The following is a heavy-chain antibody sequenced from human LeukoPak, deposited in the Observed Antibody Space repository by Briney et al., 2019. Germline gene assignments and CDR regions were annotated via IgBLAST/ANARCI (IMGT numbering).Heavy chain of an antibody. V-gene: IGHV3-13*01. CDR1: GFTFSSYD. D-gene: IGHD1-26*01. Sequence: PGGSLRLSCAASGFTFSSYDMHWVRQATGKGLEWVSAIGTAGDTYYPGSVKGRFTISKENAKNSLYLQMNSLRAGDTAVYYCAREWEPTGGLWFDPWGQGTLVTVSS. J-gene: IGHJ5*02. CDR3: AREWEPTGGLWFDP. CDR2: IGTAGDT.